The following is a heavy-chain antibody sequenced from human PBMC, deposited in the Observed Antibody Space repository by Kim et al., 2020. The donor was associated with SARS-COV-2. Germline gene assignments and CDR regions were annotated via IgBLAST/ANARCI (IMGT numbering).Heavy chain of an antibody. CDR2: IYHSGST. D-gene: IGHD6-13*01. CDR3: ARDVSIAAAGTRSGLDY. J-gene: IGHJ4*02. V-gene: IGHV4-4*02. Sequence: SETLSLTCAVSGGSISSSNWWSWVRQPPGKGLEWIGEIYHSGSTNYNPSLKSRVTISVDKSKNQFSLKLSSVTAADTAVYYCARDVSIAAAGTRSGLDYWGQGTLVTVSS. CDR1: GGSISSSNW.